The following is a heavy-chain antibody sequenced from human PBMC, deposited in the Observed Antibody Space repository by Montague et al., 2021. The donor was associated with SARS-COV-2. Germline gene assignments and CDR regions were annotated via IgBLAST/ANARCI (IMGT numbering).Heavy chain of an antibody. CDR2: IHYSGST. J-gene: IGHJ6*02. V-gene: IGHV4-39*01. CDR1: GGSISSSSYY. CDR3: ARLWDTVYYYYGMDV. D-gene: IGHD1-26*01. Sequence: ETLSLTCAVSGGSISSSSYYWGWIRQPPGKGLEWIGSIHYSGSTYYNPSLKSRVSISVDTSKNQFSLKLSSVTAADTAVYYCARLWDTVYYYYGMDVWGQGTTVTVS.